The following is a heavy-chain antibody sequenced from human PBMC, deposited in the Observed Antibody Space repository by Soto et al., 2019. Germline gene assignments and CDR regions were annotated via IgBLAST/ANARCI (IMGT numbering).Heavy chain of an antibody. V-gene: IGHV1-3*04. Sequence: ASVKVSCKASGYTFNSYAIHWVRQAPGQRLEWMGWINIGSGNTKYSQKFQGRVTITRDTSTRTAYMELSRMRSEDTALYYCARSSSSSVGYYYYGLDVWGQGTTVTVSS. CDR2: INIGSGNT. D-gene: IGHD6-6*01. CDR3: ARSSSSSVGYYYYGLDV. J-gene: IGHJ6*02. CDR1: GYTFNSYA.